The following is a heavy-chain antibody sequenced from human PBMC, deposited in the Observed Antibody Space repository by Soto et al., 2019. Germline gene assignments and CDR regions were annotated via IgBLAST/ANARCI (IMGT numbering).Heavy chain of an antibody. V-gene: IGHV1-18*01. J-gene: IGHJ4*02. D-gene: IGHD2-2*01. CDR2: ISAYNGNT. CDR1: GYTFTSYG. CDR3: ARASRYCSSTRCRSPFDY. Sequence: QVQLVQSGAEVKKPGASVKVSCKASGYTFTSYGISWVRQAPGQGLEWMGWISAYNGNTNYAQKLQGRVTMTTDTSTRTAYMELRSLRSDDTAVYYCARASRYCSSTRCRSPFDYWGQGTLVTVSS.